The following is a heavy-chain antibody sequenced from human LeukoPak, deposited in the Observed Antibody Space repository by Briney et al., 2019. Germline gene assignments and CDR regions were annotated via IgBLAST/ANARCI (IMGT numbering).Heavy chain of an antibody. V-gene: IGHV1-18*01. CDR2: ISAYNGNT. CDR3: ARGSGYDSPYWYFDL. CDR1: GYTFTSYG. J-gene: IGHJ2*01. D-gene: IGHD5-12*01. Sequence: ASVKVSCKASGYTFTSYGISWVRQPPGQGLEWMGWISAYNGNTNYAQKLQGRVTMTTDTSTSTAYMELRSLRSDDTAVYYCARGSGYDSPYWYFDLWGRGTLVTVSS.